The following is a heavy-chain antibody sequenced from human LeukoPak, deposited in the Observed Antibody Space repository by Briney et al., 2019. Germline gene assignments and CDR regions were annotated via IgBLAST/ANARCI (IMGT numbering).Heavy chain of an antibody. V-gene: IGHV1-18*04. D-gene: IGHD3-22*01. J-gene: IGHJ4*02. CDR2: ISPYNGNT. CDR3: ARDRYYDSSGYYVDY. Sequence: ASVKVSCKAFGYAFTSYGISWVRQAPGQGLEWMGWISPYNGNTNYAQKLQGRVTMTTDTSTSTAYMELRRLRSDDTAVFYCARDRYYDSSGYYVDYWGQGTLVTVSS. CDR1: GYAFTSYG.